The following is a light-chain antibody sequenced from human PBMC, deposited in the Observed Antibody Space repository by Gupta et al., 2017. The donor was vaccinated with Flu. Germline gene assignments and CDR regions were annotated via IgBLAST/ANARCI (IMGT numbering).Light chain of an antibody. V-gene: IGLV2-14*04. CDR1: SGDVGGYNY. CDR3: SSDTSSSNVV. CDR2: DVS. J-gene: IGLJ2*01. Sequence: TITCTGTSGDVGGYNYVYWYQQHPGKTRYLMFYDVSKRTAGVSNRFSGSKSGNTASLTISGHEAEDEADYYGSSDTSSSNVVFGGGTKLTVL.